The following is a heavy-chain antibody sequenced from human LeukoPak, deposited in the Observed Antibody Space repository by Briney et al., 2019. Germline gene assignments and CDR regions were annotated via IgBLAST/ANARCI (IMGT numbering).Heavy chain of an antibody. J-gene: IGHJ4*02. V-gene: IGHV3-30*02. CDR1: GFSLSRNG. CDR2: ILSDGSYE. D-gene: IGHD3-16*01. CDR3: ARAMSTFGGVRNYFDS. Sequence: GGSLRLSCATSGFSLSRNGMHWVRQAPGQGLEWVAFILSDGSYEYYADSVKGRFTISRDTSRNTLFLQMNSLRTEDTAVYYCARAMSTFGGVRNYFDSWGQGTLVTVSS.